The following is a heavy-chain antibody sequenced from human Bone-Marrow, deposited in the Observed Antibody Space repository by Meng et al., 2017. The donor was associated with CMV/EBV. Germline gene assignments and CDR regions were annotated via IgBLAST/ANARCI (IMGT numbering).Heavy chain of an antibody. J-gene: IGHJ4*02. Sequence: ASVKVRCKASGGTFSSYAISWVRQAPGQGLEWMGWINPNSGGTNYAQKFQGRVTMIRDTSISTAYMELSRLRSDDTAVYYCARDRIVGATEGEFDYWGQGTLVTISS. CDR3: ARDRIVGATEGEFDY. CDR1: GGTFSSYA. D-gene: IGHD1-26*01. CDR2: INPNSGGT. V-gene: IGHV1-2*02.